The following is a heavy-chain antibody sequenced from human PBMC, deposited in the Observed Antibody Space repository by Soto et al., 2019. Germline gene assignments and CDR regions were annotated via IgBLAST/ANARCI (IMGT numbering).Heavy chain of an antibody. CDR2: MNHNSGNT. Sequence: QVQLVQSGAEVKKSGASVKVSCKASGYTFTSHDINWVRHATVQGLECMGWMNHNSGNTVYAQKFQGRVTMTRNTSIGTACMGLSSLRSDDMDVYYCLGWYYGDYARFDYWGDVTLFTVSS. J-gene: IGHJ4*01. V-gene: IGHV1-8*01. CDR1: GYTFTSHD. CDR3: LGWYYGDYARFDY. D-gene: IGHD4-17*01.